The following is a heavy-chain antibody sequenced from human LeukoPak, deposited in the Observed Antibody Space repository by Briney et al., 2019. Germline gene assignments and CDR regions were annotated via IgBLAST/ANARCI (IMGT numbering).Heavy chain of an antibody. CDR1: GFTFSSYA. CDR2: ISGSGGST. J-gene: IGHJ4*02. CDR3: AKDWSANWGSYYFDY. Sequence: GGSLRLSCAASGFTFSSYAMSWVRQALGKGLEWVSAISGSGGSTYYADSVKGRFTISRDNSKNTLYLQMNSLRAEDTAVYYCAKDWSANWGSYYFDYWGQGTLVTVSS. V-gene: IGHV3-23*01. D-gene: IGHD7-27*01.